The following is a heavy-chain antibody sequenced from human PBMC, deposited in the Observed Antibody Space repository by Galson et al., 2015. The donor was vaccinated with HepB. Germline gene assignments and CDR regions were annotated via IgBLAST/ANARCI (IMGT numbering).Heavy chain of an antibody. CDR2: ISGCGGGGT. J-gene: IGHJ4*02. V-gene: IGHV3-23*01. CDR3: AKDPYHSGTSLFDY. CDR1: GFTFSNCA. Sequence: SLRLSCAASGFTFSNCAMSWVRQAPGKGLEWVSAISGCGGGGTYYADSVTGRFTMSRDTSRNTLYLQMNSLRAEDTALYYCAKDPYHSGTSLFDYWGQGALVTVSS. D-gene: IGHD3-10*01.